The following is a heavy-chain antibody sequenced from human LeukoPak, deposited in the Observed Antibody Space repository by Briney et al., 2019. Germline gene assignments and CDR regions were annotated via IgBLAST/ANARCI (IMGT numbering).Heavy chain of an antibody. CDR3: AKDQSSGWSRGGWFDP. CDR2: ISGSGVST. V-gene: IGHV3-23*01. CDR1: GFTLSSYA. J-gene: IGHJ5*02. D-gene: IGHD6-19*01. Sequence: GGSLRLSCAASGFTLSSYAMSWVRQAPGKGLEWVSAISGSGVSTYYADSVKGRFTISRDNPKNTLYLQMNSLRAEDTAVYYCAKDQSSGWSRGGWFDPWGQGTLVTVSS.